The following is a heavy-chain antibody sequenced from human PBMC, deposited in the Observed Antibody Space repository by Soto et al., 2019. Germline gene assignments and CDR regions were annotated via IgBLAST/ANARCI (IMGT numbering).Heavy chain of an antibody. CDR2: IWYDGSKK. J-gene: IGHJ6*02. CDR1: GFTFSSYG. Sequence: QVQLVESGVGVVQPGRSLRLSCAASGFTFSSYGMHWVRQAPGKGLAWVAVIWYDGSKKYYADSVKGRFTISRDNSKNTLYLQMNSLRAEDTAVYYCARDHQGDSSYYYYGMDVWGQGTTVAVSS. D-gene: IGHD6-13*01. CDR3: ARDHQGDSSYYYYGMDV. V-gene: IGHV3-33*01.